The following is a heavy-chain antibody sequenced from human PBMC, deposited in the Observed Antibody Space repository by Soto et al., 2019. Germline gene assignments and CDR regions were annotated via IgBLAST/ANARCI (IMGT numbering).Heavy chain of an antibody. CDR3: ARSIVVVTAADY. CDR1: GFTFTSSA. Sequence: ASVKVSCKASGFTFTSSAMQWVRQARGQRLEWMGWINAGNGNTKYSQKFQGRVTITRDTSASTAYMELSSLRSEDTAVYYCARSIVVVTAADYWGQGTLVTVSS. J-gene: IGHJ4*02. CDR2: INAGNGNT. V-gene: IGHV1-3*01. D-gene: IGHD2-21*02.